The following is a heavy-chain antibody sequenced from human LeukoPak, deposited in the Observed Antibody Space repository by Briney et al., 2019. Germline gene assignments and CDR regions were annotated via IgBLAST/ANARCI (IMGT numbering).Heavy chain of an antibody. CDR3: ARDSITMVRGDPYNWFDP. J-gene: IGHJ5*02. V-gene: IGHV1-2*02. CDR1: GYTFTSYG. D-gene: IGHD3-10*01. CDR2: INPNSGGT. Sequence: ASVKVSCKASGYTFTSYGISWVRQAPGQGLEWMGWINPNSGGTNYAQKFQGRVTMTRDTSISTAYMELSRLRSDDTAVYYCARDSITMVRGDPYNWFDPWGQGTLVTVSS.